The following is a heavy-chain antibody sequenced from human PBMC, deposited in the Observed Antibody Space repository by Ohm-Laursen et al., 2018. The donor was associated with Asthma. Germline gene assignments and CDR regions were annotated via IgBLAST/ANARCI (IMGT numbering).Heavy chain of an antibody. Sequence: SLRLSCAASGYTFRSYAMHWVRQAPGKGLEWVAVGGSYYDGGLKYYADSVNGRFTVSRDDSKNTLYLQMNSLRPDDTAVYYCARDKSPPYCGGDCYSFDYWGQGTLVTVSS. CDR2: GGSYYDGGLK. CDR1: GYTFRSYA. D-gene: IGHD2-21*01. V-gene: IGHV3-30-3*01. CDR3: ARDKSPPYCGGDCYSFDY. J-gene: IGHJ4*02.